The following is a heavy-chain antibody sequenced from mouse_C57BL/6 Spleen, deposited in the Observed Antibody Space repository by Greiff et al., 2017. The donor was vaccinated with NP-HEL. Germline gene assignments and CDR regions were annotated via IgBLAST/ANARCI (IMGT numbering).Heavy chain of an antibody. V-gene: IGHV5-9-1*02. CDR1: GFTFSSYA. D-gene: IGHD2-3*01. Sequence: DVHLVESGEGLVKPGGSLKLSCAASGFTFSSYAMSWVRQTPEKRLEWVAYISSGGDYIYYADTVKGRFTISRDNARNTLYLQMSSLKSEDTAMYYCTRERDGYYPFAYWGQGTLVTVSA. CDR2: ISSGGDYI. CDR3: TRERDGYYPFAY. J-gene: IGHJ3*01.